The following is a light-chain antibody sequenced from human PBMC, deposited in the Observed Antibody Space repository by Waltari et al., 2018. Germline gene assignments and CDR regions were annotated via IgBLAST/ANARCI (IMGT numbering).Light chain of an antibody. J-gene: IGKJ2*01. CDR2: GAS. Sequence: MLTQSPATLSLSPGETATLSCRASQRLTKYYLAWYQQKPDQAPRLLIYGASSRAAGIPERFRGSGSGTDFTLTINRLEPEDFAMYYCQQYGSSILYTFGQGTKLEIK. CDR1: QRLTKYY. V-gene: IGKV3-20*01. CDR3: QQYGSSILYT.